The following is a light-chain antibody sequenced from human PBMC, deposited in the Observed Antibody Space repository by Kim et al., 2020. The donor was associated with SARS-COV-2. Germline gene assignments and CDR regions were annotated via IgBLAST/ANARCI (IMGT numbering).Light chain of an antibody. V-gene: IGKV1-39*01. CDR3: QQTYSAPRT. J-gene: IGKJ3*01. Sequence: DIQMTQSPSSLSASVGDRVTITCRASQDIRRYLNWYQQKPGRAPKLLIYTASSLQSGVPSRFSGSGSETDFTLTISSLQPEDFATYFCQQTYSAPRTFGHGTKVDIK. CDR1: QDIRRY. CDR2: TAS.